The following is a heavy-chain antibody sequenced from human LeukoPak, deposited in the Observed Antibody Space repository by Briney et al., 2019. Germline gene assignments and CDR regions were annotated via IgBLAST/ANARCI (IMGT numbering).Heavy chain of an antibody. V-gene: IGHV3-74*01. CDR2: INYDGGST. J-gene: IGHJ6*02. Sequence: GGSLRLSCAASGFTFGIHWMHWVRQAPGKGLVWVSRINYDGGSTSYADSVKGRFTISRDNAKNTLYLQMNSLRAEDTALYHCARNNGMDVWGQGTTVIVSS. CDR3: ARNNGMDV. CDR1: GFTFGIHW.